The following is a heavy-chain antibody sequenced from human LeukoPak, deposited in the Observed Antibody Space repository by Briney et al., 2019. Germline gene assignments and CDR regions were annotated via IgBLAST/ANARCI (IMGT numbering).Heavy chain of an antibody. CDR3: AKVDRAGGVVVTSYYFDY. CDR2: IRYEGSNK. J-gene: IGHJ4*02. CDR1: GFTFRSYG. V-gene: IGHV3-30*02. D-gene: IGHD3-22*01. Sequence: GGSLRLSCAASGFTFRSYGMHWVRQARGKGLAWVAFIRYEGSNKYYADSVKGRVPISRDNSKNPLYLQMHSLRAEDTAVYYCAKVDRAGGVVVTSYYFDYWGQGTLVTVSS.